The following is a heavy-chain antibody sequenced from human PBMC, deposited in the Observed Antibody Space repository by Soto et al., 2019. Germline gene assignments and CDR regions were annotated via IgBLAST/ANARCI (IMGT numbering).Heavy chain of an antibody. CDR2: ISYDGSNK. J-gene: IGHJ4*02. D-gene: IGHD6-19*01. Sequence: GGSLRLSCAASGFTFSSYGMHWVRQAPGKGLEWVAVISYDGSNKYYADSVKGRFTISRDNSKNTLYLQMNSLRAEDTAVYYCAAGGALAVAGAFDYWGQGTLVTVSS. V-gene: IGHV3-30*03. CDR1: GFTFSSYG. CDR3: AAGGALAVAGAFDY.